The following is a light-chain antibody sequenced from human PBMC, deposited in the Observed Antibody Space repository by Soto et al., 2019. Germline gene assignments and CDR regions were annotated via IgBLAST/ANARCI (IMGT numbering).Light chain of an antibody. J-gene: IGLJ1*01. V-gene: IGLV2-14*01. CDR1: RSDVGAYNS. CDR3: SSDISCSTPCV. Sequence: QSALTQPASVSGSPGQSITISCTGTRSDVGAYNSVSWYQQYPGKAPKLMIYEVSNRHSGVSNRFSGSKSGNTASLTISGLQAEDESYYYCSSDISCSTPCVFGTGTKVTVL. CDR2: EVS.